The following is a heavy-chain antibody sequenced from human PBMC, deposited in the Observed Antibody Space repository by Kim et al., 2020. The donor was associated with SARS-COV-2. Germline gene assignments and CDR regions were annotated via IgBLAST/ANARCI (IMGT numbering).Heavy chain of an antibody. V-gene: IGHV5-51*01. CDR1: GYSFTSYW. J-gene: IGHJ6*02. D-gene: IGHD6-19*01. CDR2: IYPGDSDT. CDR3: ARHWGSSGQVGGYYYYGMDV. Sequence: GESLKISCKGSGYSFTSYWIGWVRQMPGKGLEWMGIIYPGDSDTRYSPSFQGQVTISADKSISTAYLQWSSLKASDTAMHYCARHWGSSGQVGGYYYYGMDVWGQGTTVTVSS.